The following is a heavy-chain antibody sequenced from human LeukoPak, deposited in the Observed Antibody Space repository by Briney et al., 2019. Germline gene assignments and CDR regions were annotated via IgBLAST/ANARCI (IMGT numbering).Heavy chain of an antibody. CDR1: GFTFSSYA. V-gene: IGHV3-21*01. CDR3: ARGYGDYAY. CDR2: ISSSSSYM. Sequence: GRSLRLSCAASGFTFSSYAMHWVRQAPGKGLEWVSSISSSSSYMYYADSVKGRSTLSRDNAKNSLYLQMSSLRAEDTAVYYCARGYGDYAYWGQGTLVTVSS. D-gene: IGHD4-17*01. J-gene: IGHJ4*02.